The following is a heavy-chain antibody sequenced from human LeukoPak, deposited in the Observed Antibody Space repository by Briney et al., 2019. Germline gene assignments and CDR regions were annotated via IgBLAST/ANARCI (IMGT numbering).Heavy chain of an antibody. CDR1: GFTFSNYG. CDR3: AREWGRIAVAGGPGY. Sequence: PGGSLGLSCAASGFTFSNYGMHWVRQAPGKGLEWVALIWYDGRTKFHADSVKGRFTISRDNSKNTLYLQMDSLRDEDTAVYYCAREWGRIAVAGGPGYWGQGTRVTVSS. CDR2: IWYDGRTK. J-gene: IGHJ4*02. D-gene: IGHD6-19*01. V-gene: IGHV3-33*01.